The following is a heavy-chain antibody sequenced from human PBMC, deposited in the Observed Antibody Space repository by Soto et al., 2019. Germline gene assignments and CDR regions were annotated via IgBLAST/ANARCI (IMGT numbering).Heavy chain of an antibody. CDR3: ARGITYYDILTGYFRPYYGMDV. D-gene: IGHD3-9*01. Sequence: ASVKVSCKASGYTFTSYDINWVRQATGQGLEWMGWMNPNSGNTGYAQKFQGRVTMTRNTSISTAYMELSSLRSEDTAVYYCARGITYYDILTGYFRPYYGMDVWGQGTTVTVS. V-gene: IGHV1-8*01. CDR2: MNPNSGNT. CDR1: GYTFTSYD. J-gene: IGHJ6*02.